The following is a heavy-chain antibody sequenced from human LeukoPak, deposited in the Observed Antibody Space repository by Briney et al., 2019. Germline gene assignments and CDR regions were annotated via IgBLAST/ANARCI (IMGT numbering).Heavy chain of an antibody. CDR1: GGSISSYY. CDR2: IYTSGST. V-gene: IGHV4-4*07. Sequence: PSETLSLTCTVSGGSISSYYWSWIRQPAGKGLEWIGRIYTSGSTNYNPSLKSRVTMSVDTSKNQFSLKLSSVTAADTAVYYCARDQYYYDSSGYYPNDAFDIWGQETMVTVSS. D-gene: IGHD3-22*01. CDR3: ARDQYYYDSSGYYPNDAFDI. J-gene: IGHJ3*02.